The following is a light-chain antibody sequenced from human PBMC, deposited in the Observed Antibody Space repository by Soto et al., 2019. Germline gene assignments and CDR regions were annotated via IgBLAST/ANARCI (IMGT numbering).Light chain of an antibody. CDR2: SNN. CDR1: SSNIGSNT. J-gene: IGLJ7*01. CDR3: AAWDDSLNGAV. V-gene: IGLV1-44*01. Sequence: QAVVTQPPSESGTPGQRVTISCSGSSSNIGSNTVNWYQQLPGTAPKLLIYSNNQRPSGVPDRFSGSKSGTSASLAISGLQSEDEADYYCAAWDDSLNGAVFGGGTQLTVL.